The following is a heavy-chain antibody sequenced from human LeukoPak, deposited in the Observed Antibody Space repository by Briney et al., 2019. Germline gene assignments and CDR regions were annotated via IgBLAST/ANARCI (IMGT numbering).Heavy chain of an antibody. CDR3: ARGPHLVRHYMDV. V-gene: IGHV4-34*01. CDR1: GGSFSAYY. CDR2: INHSGST. Sequence: SETLPLTCAVYGGSFSAYYWSWIRQPPGKGLEWIGEINHSGSTNYNPSLKSRVTISVDTSKNQFSLKLTSVTAADTAVYYCARGPHLVRHYMDVWGKGTTVIFSS. J-gene: IGHJ6*03.